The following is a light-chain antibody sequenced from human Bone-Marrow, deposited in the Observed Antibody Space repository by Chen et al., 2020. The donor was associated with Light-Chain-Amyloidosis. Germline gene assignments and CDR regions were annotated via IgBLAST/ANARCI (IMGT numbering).Light chain of an antibody. Sequence: IVMTQSPATLAVSPGERATLSCRASQSVSSNLAWYRQKPGQAPRLLIYGASTRATGIPARFSGSGSGTEFTLTISSLQSEDFAVYYCQQYNNWPLTFGGWTKVEIK. CDR2: GAS. CDR3: QQYNNWPLT. J-gene: IGKJ4*01. V-gene: IGKV3-15*01. CDR1: QSVSSN.